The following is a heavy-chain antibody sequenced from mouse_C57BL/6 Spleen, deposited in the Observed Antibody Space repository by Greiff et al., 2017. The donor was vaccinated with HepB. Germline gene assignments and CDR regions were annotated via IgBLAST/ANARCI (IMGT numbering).Heavy chain of an antibody. CDR1: GYSITSGYY. Sequence: EVQLVESGPGLVKPSQSLSLTCSVTGYSITSGYYWNWIRQFPGNKREWMGYISYDGSNNYNPSLKNRISITRDTSKNQFFLKLNSVTTEDTATYYCARGYYFDYWGQGTTLTVSS. J-gene: IGHJ2*01. V-gene: IGHV3-6*01. CDR2: ISYDGSN. CDR3: ARGYYFDY.